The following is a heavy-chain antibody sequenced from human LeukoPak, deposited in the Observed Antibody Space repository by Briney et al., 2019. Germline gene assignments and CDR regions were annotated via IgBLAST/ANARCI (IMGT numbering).Heavy chain of an antibody. J-gene: IGHJ4*02. Sequence: SETLSLTCAVYGGSLSGYYWSWIRQPPGKGLEWIGEINHSGSTNYNPSLKSRVTISVDTSKNQFSLKLSSVTAADTAVYYCARVRQWLVRKYYFDYWGQGTLVTVSS. V-gene: IGHV4-34*01. CDR3: ARVRQWLVRKYYFDY. CDR2: INHSGST. CDR1: GGSLSGYY. D-gene: IGHD6-19*01.